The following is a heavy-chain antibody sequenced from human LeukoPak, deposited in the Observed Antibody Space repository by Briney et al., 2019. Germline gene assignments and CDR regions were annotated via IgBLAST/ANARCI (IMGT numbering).Heavy chain of an antibody. Sequence: ASVKVSCKASGYTFTGYYMHWVRQAPGQGLEWMGWINPNSGGTNYAQKFQGRVTMTRDTSISTAYMELSRLRSDDTAVYYCAKAGVSGIYQIDYWGQGTLVTVSS. J-gene: IGHJ4*02. CDR2: INPNSGGT. D-gene: IGHD1-26*01. V-gene: IGHV1-2*02. CDR3: AKAGVSGIYQIDY. CDR1: GYTFTGYY.